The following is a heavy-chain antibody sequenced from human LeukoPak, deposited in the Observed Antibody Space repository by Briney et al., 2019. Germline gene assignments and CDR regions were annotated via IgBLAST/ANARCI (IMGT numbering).Heavy chain of an antibody. CDR2: MNPNSGNT. CDR3: ARAPIYCSGGSCYLKAFDI. D-gene: IGHD2-15*01. J-gene: IGHJ3*02. CDR1: GYTFTSYD. V-gene: IGHV1-8*01. Sequence: VASVKVSCKASGYTFTSYDINWVRQATGQGLEWMGWMNPNSGNTGYAQKFQGRVTMTRNTSISTAYMELSSLRSEDTAVYYCARAPIYCSGGSCYLKAFDIWGQGTMVTVSS.